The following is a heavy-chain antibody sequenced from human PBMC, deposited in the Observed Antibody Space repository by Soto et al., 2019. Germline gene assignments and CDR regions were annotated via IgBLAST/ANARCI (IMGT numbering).Heavy chain of an antibody. CDR3: ARYTRYYFDY. V-gene: IGHV4-30-2*01. CDR1: GGSISSGGYS. J-gene: IGHJ4*02. CDR2: IYHSGST. Sequence: SETLSLTCAVSGGSISSGGYSWSWIRQPPGKGLEWIGYIYHSGSTYYNPSLKSRVTISVDRSKNQFSLKLSSVTAADTAVYYCARYTRYYFDYWGQGTLVTVSS.